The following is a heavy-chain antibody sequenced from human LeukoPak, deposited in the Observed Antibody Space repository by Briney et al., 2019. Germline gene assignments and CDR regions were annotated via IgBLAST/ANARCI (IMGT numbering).Heavy chain of an antibody. CDR1: GCTFSSYG. D-gene: IGHD3-16*01. CDR3: ARGGGDYYYGMAV. Sequence: GGSLSLSCAASGCTFSSYGLNWVRKAQGKGQEWVSSISSSSSYIYYADSVKGRFTISRDNAKNSLYLQMNSLRAEDTAVYYCARGGGDYYYGMAVCGQGTTVTASS. J-gene: IGHJ6*02. CDR2: ISSSSSYI. V-gene: IGHV3-21*01.